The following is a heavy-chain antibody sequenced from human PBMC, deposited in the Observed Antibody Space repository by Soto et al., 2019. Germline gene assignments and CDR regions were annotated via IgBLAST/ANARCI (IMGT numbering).Heavy chain of an antibody. CDR3: ARSGDSSGYYWYYYYGMDV. CDR1: GLTFSSYA. J-gene: IGHJ6*02. Sequence: GGSLRLSCASSGLTFSSYAMHLVRQAPGKGLEWVAVISYDGSNKYYADSVKGRFTISRDNSKNTLYLQMNSLRAEDTAVYYCARSGDSSGYYWYYYYGMDVWGQGTTVTVSS. V-gene: IGHV3-30-3*01. D-gene: IGHD3-22*01. CDR2: ISYDGSNK.